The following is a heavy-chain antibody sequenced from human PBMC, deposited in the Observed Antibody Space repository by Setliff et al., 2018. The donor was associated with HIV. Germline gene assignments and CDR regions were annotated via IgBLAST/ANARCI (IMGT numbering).Heavy chain of an antibody. CDR3: AAQGVL. Sequence: PGGSLRLSCAASGFTFSDYWMSWVRQAPGKGLEWVANINHVGREKYYLDSLEGRFTISRDNAKNSLFLQMNSLRAEDTAVYYCAAQGVLWGQGTQVTVSS. J-gene: IGHJ4*02. V-gene: IGHV3-7*01. CDR1: GFTFSDYW. CDR2: INHVGREK.